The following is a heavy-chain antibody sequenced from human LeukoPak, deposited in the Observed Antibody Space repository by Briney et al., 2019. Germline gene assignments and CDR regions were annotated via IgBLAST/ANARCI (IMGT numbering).Heavy chain of an antibody. V-gene: IGHV4-61*02. CDR1: GGSFSSGLYY. CDR3: ARDSRREGYNLDY. Sequence: PSETLSLTCTVSGGSFSSGLYYWTWIRQPAGKGLEWIGRIYISGSTNYNPSLKSRITISRDTSKNEFSLKLSSVTAADTAVYYCARDSRREGYNLDYWGRGTLVTVSS. D-gene: IGHD5-24*01. CDR2: IYISGST. J-gene: IGHJ4*02.